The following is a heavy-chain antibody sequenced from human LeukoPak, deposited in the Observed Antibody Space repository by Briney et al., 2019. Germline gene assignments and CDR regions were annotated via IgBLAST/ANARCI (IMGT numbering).Heavy chain of an antibody. J-gene: IGHJ4*02. D-gene: IGHD3-9*01. V-gene: IGHV3-23*01. CDR2: VSGSGSST. Sequence: PGGSLRLSCAASGFTFSSYAMSWVRQAPRKGLEWVSVVSGSGSSTDYADSVKGRFTISRDNSKNTLYLQMSSLSAEDTAVYYCAKMSVLTGYYTPNFDFWGQGTLVTVSS. CDR3: AKMSVLTGYYTPNFDF. CDR1: GFTFSSYA.